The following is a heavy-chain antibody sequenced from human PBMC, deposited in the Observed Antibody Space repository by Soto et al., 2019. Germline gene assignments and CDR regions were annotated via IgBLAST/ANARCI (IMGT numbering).Heavy chain of an antibody. J-gene: IGHJ4*02. Sequence: GGSLRLSCAASGFTVSSNYMSWVRQAPGKGLEWVSVIYSGGSTYYADSVKGRFTISRDNSKNTLYLQMNSLRVEDTAVYYCARDLHWNPNYYDSSGYLGGYWGQGTLVTVSS. CDR3: ARDLHWNPNYYDSSGYLGGY. D-gene: IGHD3-22*01. CDR2: IYSGGST. CDR1: GFTVSSNY. V-gene: IGHV3-53*01.